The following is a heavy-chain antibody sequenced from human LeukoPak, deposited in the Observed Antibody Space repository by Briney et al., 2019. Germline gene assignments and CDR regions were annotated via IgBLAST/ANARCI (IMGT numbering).Heavy chain of an antibody. J-gene: IGHJ4*02. CDR3: ARVVSGGPIDY. CDR2: VYYSGST. V-gene: IGHV4-59*08. Sequence: SETLSLTCTVSGGSIRSYYWSWIRQPPGEGLEWIAYVYYSGSTNYNPSLKSRVTMSVDTSKNQFSLKLSSVTAAETVVYYCARVVSGGPIDYWGQGTLVTVSS. CDR1: GGSIRSYY. D-gene: IGHD5/OR15-5a*01.